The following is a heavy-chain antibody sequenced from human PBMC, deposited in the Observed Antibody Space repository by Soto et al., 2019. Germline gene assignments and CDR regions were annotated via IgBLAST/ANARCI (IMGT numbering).Heavy chain of an antibody. CDR2: IYHSGST. CDR3: AGRRVAGRYGMDV. D-gene: IGHD6-19*01. J-gene: IGHJ6*02. V-gene: IGHV4-38-2*01. CDR1: DYSISSLYY. Sequence: PSETLSLTCAVSDYSISSLYYWGWIRQPPGKGLEWIGNIYHSGSTYYNPSLKSRVSISVDTSKNQFSLKLNSVTAADTAVYYCAGRRVAGRYGMDVWGQGTTVTVSS.